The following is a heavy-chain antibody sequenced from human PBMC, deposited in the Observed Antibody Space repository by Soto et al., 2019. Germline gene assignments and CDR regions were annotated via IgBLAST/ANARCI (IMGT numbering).Heavy chain of an antibody. D-gene: IGHD3-16*02. CDR2: MSYDGNNQ. CDR3: AKALGELSPESFDY. J-gene: IGHJ4*02. CDR1: GFTFSNYA. Sequence: PGGSLRLSCVASGFTFSNYAMHWVRQAPGKGLEWVAIMSYDGNNQYYADSVKGRFTISRDNFKNTLYLQMNSLRAEDTAVYYCAKALGELSPESFDYWGQGILVTVSS. V-gene: IGHV3-30*18.